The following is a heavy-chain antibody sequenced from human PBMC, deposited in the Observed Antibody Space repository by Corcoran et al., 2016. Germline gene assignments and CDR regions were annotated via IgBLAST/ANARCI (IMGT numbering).Heavy chain of an antibody. CDR3: TTDRRAGYCSGGSCYSFDY. Sequence: EVQLVESGGGLVKPGGSLRLSCAASGFTFSNAWMNWVRQAPGKGLEWVGRFKSKTDGGTTDYAAPVKGRFTISRDDSKNTLYLQMNSLKPEDTAVYYCTTDRRAGYCSGGSCYSFDYWGQGTLVTVSS. CDR2: FKSKTDGGTT. CDR1: GFTFSNAW. J-gene: IGHJ4*02. V-gene: IGHV3-15*07. D-gene: IGHD2-15*01.